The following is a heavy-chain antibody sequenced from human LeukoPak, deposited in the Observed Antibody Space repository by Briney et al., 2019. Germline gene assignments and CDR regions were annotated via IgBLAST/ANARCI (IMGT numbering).Heavy chain of an antibody. CDR1: GGTFSSYA. CDR2: IIPIFGTA. D-gene: IGHD6-19*01. J-gene: IGHJ4*02. CDR3: ARETGSSGWYHPFDY. Sequence: RVASVKVSCKASGGTFSSYAISWVRQAPGQGLEWMGGIIPIFGTANYAQKFRGRVTITADESTSTAYMELSSLRSEDTAVYYCARETGSSGWYHPFDYWGQGTLVTVSS. V-gene: IGHV1-69*13.